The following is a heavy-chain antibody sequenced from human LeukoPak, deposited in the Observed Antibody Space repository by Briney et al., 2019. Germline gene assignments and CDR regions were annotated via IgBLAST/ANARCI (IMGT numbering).Heavy chain of an antibody. Sequence: SVKVSCKASGGTFSSYAISWVRQAPGHGVEWMGRSIPILGIANYAQKFQGRVTITADKSTSTAYMELSSLRSEDTAVYYCARGGDYSNYLLPRQYYFDYWGQGTLVTVSS. CDR3: ARGGDYSNYLLPRQYYFDY. J-gene: IGHJ4*02. CDR1: GGTFSSYA. D-gene: IGHD4-11*01. CDR2: SIPILGIA. V-gene: IGHV1-69*04.